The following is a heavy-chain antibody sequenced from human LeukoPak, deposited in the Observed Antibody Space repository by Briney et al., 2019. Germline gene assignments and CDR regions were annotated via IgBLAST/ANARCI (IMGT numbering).Heavy chain of an antibody. CDR2: IKQDGREK. D-gene: IGHD6-19*01. J-gene: IGHJ4*02. V-gene: IGHV3-7*03. Sequence: GGSLRLSCAASGFTFSSYWMSWVRQAPGKGLEWVANIKQDGREKYYVDSVKGRFTISRDNAKNSLYLQMNSLRAEDTAVYYCAKDRGAHHRRIAVADWTHWGQGTLVTVSS. CDR3: AKDRGAHHRRIAVADWTH. CDR1: GFTFSSYW.